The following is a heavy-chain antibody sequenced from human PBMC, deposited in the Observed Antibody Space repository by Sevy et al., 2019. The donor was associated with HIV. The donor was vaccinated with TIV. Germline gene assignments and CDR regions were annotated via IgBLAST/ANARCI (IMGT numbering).Heavy chain of an antibody. CDR3: AKEGHDYGDFYFNY. J-gene: IGHJ4*02. V-gene: IGHV3-23*01. Sequence: GGSLRLSCAASGFTCSSYAMSWVRQSPGKGLEWVSCISGSGGRTYYAESVKGRFTISRDNAKNTLYLQMNNLRAEDTAVYYCAKEGHDYGDFYFNYWGQGTLVTVSS. CDR2: ISGSGGRT. CDR1: GFTCSSYA. D-gene: IGHD4-17*01.